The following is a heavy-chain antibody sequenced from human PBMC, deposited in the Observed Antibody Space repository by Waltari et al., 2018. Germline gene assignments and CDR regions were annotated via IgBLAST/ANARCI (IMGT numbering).Heavy chain of an antibody. CDR3: ARTFAYGSGTYNH. CDR1: GGSRSDGSFH. CDR2: IYYSGTT. D-gene: IGHD3-10*01. J-gene: IGHJ4*02. Sequence: QLQLQESGPGLVKPSATLSLTCTVSGGSRSDGSFHWGWVRQSPGKGLEWIGSIYYSGTTYYNPSLRSRVSISVDTSTNQFSLKLSSVTAADTAVYYCARTFAYGSGTYNHWGQGSLVTVSS. V-gene: IGHV4-39*01.